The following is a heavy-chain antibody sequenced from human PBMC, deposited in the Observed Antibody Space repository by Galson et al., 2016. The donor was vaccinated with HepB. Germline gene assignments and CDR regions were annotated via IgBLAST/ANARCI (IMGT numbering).Heavy chain of an antibody. J-gene: IGHJ5*02. CDR1: GGSISSSSYY. CDR2: IYYSGKT. V-gene: IGHV4-39*01. CDR3: ARVWGWAEVPRWFDP. Sequence: SETLSLTCTVSGGSISSSSYYWGWIRQPPGKGLEWIGSIYYSGKTHYNPSLKSRVTMSVDTSKNQFSLKLSSVTAADTAVFYCARVWGWAEVPRWFDPWGQGTQVTVSS. D-gene: IGHD1-14*01.